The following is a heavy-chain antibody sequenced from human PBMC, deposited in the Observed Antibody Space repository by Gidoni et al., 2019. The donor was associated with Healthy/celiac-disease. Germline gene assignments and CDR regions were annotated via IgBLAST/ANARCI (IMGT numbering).Heavy chain of an antibody. V-gene: IGHV4-34*01. CDR3: ARVSGIAVDGSFLN. D-gene: IGHD6-19*01. J-gene: IGHJ4*02. Sequence: VQLQQCGAGLFQPSETLSLICAVYGGSVSGYYWSWISQPPGKGLEWIGEITHSGRTNYNPNLESRVTISVDTSKSQFSLKLSSVTAADPAVNYCARVSGIAVDGSFLNWGQGTLVTVSS. CDR2: ITHSGRT. CDR1: GGSVSGYY.